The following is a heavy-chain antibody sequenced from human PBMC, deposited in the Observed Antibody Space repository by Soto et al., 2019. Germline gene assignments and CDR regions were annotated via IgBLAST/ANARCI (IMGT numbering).Heavy chain of an antibody. CDR1: GGSISSSSYY. Sequence: PSHTLFLTCTVSGGSISSSSYYWGWIRQPPGKGLEWIGSIYYSGSTYYNPSLKSRVTISVDTSKNQFSLKLSSVTAADTAVYYCAYQMGDYWGRGTLVTVSS. V-gene: IGHV4-39*01. CDR2: IYYSGST. D-gene: IGHD2-2*01. J-gene: IGHJ4*02. CDR3: AYQMGDY.